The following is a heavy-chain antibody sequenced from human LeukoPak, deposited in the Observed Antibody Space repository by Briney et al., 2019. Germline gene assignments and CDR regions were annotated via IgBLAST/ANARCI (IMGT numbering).Heavy chain of an antibody. J-gene: IGHJ4*02. CDR1: GFTFSSYS. D-gene: IGHD4-17*01. Sequence: GGSLRLSCAASGFTFSSYSMNWVRQAPGKGLEWVSSISSSSSYIYYADSVKGRFTISRDNAKNSLYLQMNSLRAEDTAVYYCARAAHDYGDYVRQPFDYWGQGTLVTVSS. CDR2: ISSSSSYI. V-gene: IGHV3-21*01. CDR3: ARAAHDYGDYVRQPFDY.